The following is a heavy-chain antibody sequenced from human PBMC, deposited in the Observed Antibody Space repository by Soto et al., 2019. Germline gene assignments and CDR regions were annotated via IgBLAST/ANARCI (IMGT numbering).Heavy chain of an antibody. CDR3: ARGATMRSDAFDI. CDR1: GYTFTSYA. CDR2: INAGNGNT. D-gene: IGHD3-22*01. J-gene: IGHJ3*02. V-gene: IGHV1-3*01. Sequence: GASVKVSCKASGYTFTSYAMHWVRQAPGQRLEWMGWINAGNGNTKYSQEFQGRVTITRDTSASTAYMELSSLRSEDTAVYYCARGATMRSDAFDIWGQGTMVTVSS.